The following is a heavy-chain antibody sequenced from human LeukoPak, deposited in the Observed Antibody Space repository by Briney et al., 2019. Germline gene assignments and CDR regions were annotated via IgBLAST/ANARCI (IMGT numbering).Heavy chain of an antibody. CDR3: ARGARDYYDSSGHRH. J-gene: IGHJ4*02. Sequence: GASVKVSCKASGGTFSSYAISWVRQAPGQGLEWMGGIIPIFGTANYAQKFQGRVTITADESTSTAYMELSSLRSEDTAVYYCARGARDYYDSSGHRHWGQGTLVTVSS. D-gene: IGHD3-22*01. CDR1: GGTFSSYA. CDR2: IIPIFGTA. V-gene: IGHV1-69*13.